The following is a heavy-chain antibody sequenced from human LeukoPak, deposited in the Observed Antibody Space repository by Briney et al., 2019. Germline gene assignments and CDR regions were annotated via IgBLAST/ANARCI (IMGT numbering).Heavy chain of an antibody. CDR3: AKGNLESDYYYYYMDV. D-gene: IGHD3-3*01. CDR1: GFTFDDYA. J-gene: IGHJ6*03. V-gene: IGHV3-43D*04. Sequence: PGGSLRLSCAASGFTFDDYAMHWVRQAPGKGPEWVSLISWDGGSTYYADSVKGRFTISRDNSKNSLYLQMNSLRAEDTALYYCAKGNLESDYYYYYMDVWGKGTTVTVSS. CDR2: ISWDGGST.